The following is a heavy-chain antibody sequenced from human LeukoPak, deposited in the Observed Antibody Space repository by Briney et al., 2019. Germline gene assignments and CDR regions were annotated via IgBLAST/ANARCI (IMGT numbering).Heavy chain of an antibody. V-gene: IGHV4-30-2*01. D-gene: IGHD6-13*01. CDR3: ARGEYSSSWDY. CDR2: IYHSGST. Sequence: PSETLSLTCTVSGGSISSGGYYWSWIRQPPGKGLEWIGYIYHSGSTYYNPSLKSRVTISVDRSKNQFSLKLSSVTAADTAVYYCARGEYSSSWDYWGQGTLVTVSS. J-gene: IGHJ4*02. CDR1: GGSISSGGYY.